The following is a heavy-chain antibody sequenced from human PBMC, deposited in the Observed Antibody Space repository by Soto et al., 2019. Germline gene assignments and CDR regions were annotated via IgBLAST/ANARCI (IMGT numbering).Heavy chain of an antibody. CDR2: MKHDGSEK. J-gene: IGHJ4*02. V-gene: IGHV3-7*01. CDR1: GFTFSHYW. D-gene: IGHD3-16*01. CDR3: ARGGGRYFDY. Sequence: EVQLAESGGALVQPGGSLRLSCAASGFTFSHYWVSWVRQAPGMGLEWVASMKHDGSEKYYVDSVKGRFTVSRDNAKNSLYLQMSSLSADDTAVYFCARGGGRYFDYWGQGTLVTVSS.